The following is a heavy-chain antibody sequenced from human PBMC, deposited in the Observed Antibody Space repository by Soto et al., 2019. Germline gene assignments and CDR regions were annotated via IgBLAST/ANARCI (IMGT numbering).Heavy chain of an antibody. CDR3: AHRSYYYDSSGLGFDS. D-gene: IGHD3-22*01. CDR2: IYWDDDK. Sequence: QITLKESGPTLVKPTQTLTLTCTFSGFSLSTTGVGVGWIRQPPGKALEWLALIYWDDDKRYSPSLKSRLTITKDTSKSQVVLTMTNMDPVDTATYYCAHRSYYYDSSGLGFDSWGQGTLVTVSS. CDR1: GFSLSTTGVG. J-gene: IGHJ4*02. V-gene: IGHV2-5*02.